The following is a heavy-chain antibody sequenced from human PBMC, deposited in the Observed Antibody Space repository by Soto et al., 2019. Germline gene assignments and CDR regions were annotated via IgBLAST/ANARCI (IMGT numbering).Heavy chain of an antibody. CDR3: ARDSWGSPLYYYYGMDV. Sequence: ERLCRTCPVYGGSISSYYWSGIRQPSGKGLEWIGRIYTSGSTNYNPSLKSRVTMSVDTSKNQFSLKLSSVTAADTAVYYCARDSWGSPLYYYYGMDVWGQGTKVTVSS. CDR2: IYTSGST. J-gene: IGHJ6*02. V-gene: IGHV4-4*07. CDR1: GGSISSYY. D-gene: IGHD7-27*01.